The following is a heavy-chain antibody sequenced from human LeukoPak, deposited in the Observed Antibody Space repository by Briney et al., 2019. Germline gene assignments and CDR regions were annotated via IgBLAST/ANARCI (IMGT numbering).Heavy chain of an antibody. J-gene: IGHJ4*02. CDR1: GVSVSDSY. Sequence: PSEPLSLTCAVSGVSVSDSYWSWIRQPVGKGLEYIGRFHLTKRSDYNPSLQSRVSMSVDTSKNHFSLRLTSVTAADTAMYYCGRSEIGTSASAIFDSWGQGILVTVSS. CDR2: FHLTKRS. CDR3: GRSEIGTSASAIFDS. V-gene: IGHV4-4*07. D-gene: IGHD3-10*01.